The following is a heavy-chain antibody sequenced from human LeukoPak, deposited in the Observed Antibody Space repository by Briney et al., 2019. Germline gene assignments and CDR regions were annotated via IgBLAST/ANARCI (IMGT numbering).Heavy chain of an antibody. V-gene: IGHV4-39*07. Sequence: SETLSLTCTVSGGSIGSTGYYWGWIRQPPGKGLEWIGSIYYSGSTYYNPSLKSRVTISVDTSKNQFSLKLSSVTAADTAIYYCARGGAFDIWGQGTMVTVSS. CDR1: GGSIGSTGYY. CDR2: IYYSGST. CDR3: ARGGAFDI. J-gene: IGHJ3*02.